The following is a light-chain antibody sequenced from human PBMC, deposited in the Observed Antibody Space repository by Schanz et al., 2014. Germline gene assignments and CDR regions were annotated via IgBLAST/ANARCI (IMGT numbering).Light chain of an antibody. Sequence: DIQMTQSPSSVSASVGDRVTITCRASQGIDKWLAWYQHKPGKAPNLLIYTASTLQSGVPSRFSGSGSGTDFTLTINSLQPDDFATYYCQQYNSYSQTFGQGTRLQIK. CDR1: QGIDKW. CDR2: TAS. CDR3: QQYNSYSQT. J-gene: IGKJ2*01. V-gene: IGKV1-12*01.